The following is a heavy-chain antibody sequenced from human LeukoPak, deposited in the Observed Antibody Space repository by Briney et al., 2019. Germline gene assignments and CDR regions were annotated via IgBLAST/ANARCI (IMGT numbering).Heavy chain of an antibody. CDR2: IRYDGSNK. J-gene: IGHJ4*02. Sequence: PGGSLRLSCAASGFTFSNSGMHWVRQAPGKGLEWVAFIRYDGSNKYYADSVKGRFTISRDNSKNTLYLQMSSLRAEDTAAYYCANSPGGSTGWFPDSWGQGTLVTVSS. D-gene: IGHD6-19*01. CDR3: ANSPGGSTGWFPDS. CDR1: GFTFSNSG. V-gene: IGHV3-30*02.